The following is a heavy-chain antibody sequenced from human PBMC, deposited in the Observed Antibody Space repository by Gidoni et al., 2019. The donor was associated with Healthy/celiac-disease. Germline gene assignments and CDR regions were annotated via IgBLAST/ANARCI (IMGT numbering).Heavy chain of an antibody. Sequence: QVQLVESGGGVVQPGRSLRLSCAASGFTFSRYGMHWVRQAPGKGLEWVAVISYDGSNKYYADSVKSRFTISRDNSKNTLYLQMNSLRAEDTAVYYCAKPFDVVGATPHFDYWGQGTLVTVSS. CDR3: AKPFDVVGATPHFDY. D-gene: IGHD1-26*01. CDR1: GFTFSRYG. V-gene: IGHV3-30*18. CDR2: ISYDGSNK. J-gene: IGHJ4*02.